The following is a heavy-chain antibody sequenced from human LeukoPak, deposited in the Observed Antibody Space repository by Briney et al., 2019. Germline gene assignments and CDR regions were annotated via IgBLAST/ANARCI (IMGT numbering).Heavy chain of an antibody. V-gene: IGHV3-48*04. D-gene: IGHD6-13*01. CDR2: ISSSGSTI. CDR1: GFTFSSYS. Sequence: GGSLRLSCAASGFTFSSYSMNWVRQAPGKGLEWVSYISSSGSTIYYADSVKGRFTISRDNAKNSLYLQMNSLRAEDTAVYYCARKTYSSSWYLEYYYYYMDVWGKGTTVTISS. J-gene: IGHJ6*03. CDR3: ARKTYSSSWYLEYYYYYMDV.